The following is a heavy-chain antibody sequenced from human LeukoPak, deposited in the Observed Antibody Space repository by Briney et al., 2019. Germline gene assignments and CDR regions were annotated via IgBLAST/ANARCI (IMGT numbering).Heavy chain of an antibody. Sequence: SQTLSLTCTVSGGSISSGDYYWSWIRQPPGKGLEWIGYIYYSGSTYYNPSLKSRVTISVDTSKNQFSLKLSSVTAADTAVYYCARVSCSSTSCYWGTAYNWFDPWRQGTLVTVSS. J-gene: IGHJ5*02. CDR1: GGSISSGDYY. CDR3: ARVSCSSTSCYWGTAYNWFDP. V-gene: IGHV4-30-4*08. CDR2: IYYSGST. D-gene: IGHD2-2*01.